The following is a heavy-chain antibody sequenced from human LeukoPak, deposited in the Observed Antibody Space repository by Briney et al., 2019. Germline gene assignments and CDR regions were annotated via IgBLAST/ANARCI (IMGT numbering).Heavy chain of an antibody. V-gene: IGHV3-30-3*01. Sequence: GGSLRLSCAASGFTFSSYAMHWVRQAPGKGLEWVAVISYDGSNKYYADSVKGRFTISRDNSKNTLYLQMNSLRAEDTAVYYCARDFSITMVRGVPSDWGQGTLVTVSS. CDR1: GFTFSSYA. D-gene: IGHD3-10*01. CDR2: ISYDGSNK. J-gene: IGHJ4*02. CDR3: ARDFSITMVRGVPSD.